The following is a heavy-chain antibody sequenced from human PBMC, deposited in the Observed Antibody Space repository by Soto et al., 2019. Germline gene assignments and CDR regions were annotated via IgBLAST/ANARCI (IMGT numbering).Heavy chain of an antibody. CDR3: ARNYYDSSDRDYLDY. CDR2: INPITGGT. CDR1: AYTFTSYH. J-gene: IGHJ4*02. V-gene: IGHV1-2*02. Sequence: DAVKVSCKASAYTFTSYHIHWVLQAPGQGLEWMGWINPITGGTNYAPKFQGRVTMTRDTSITTAYMELSRLRSDDTAVYYCARNYYDSSDRDYLDYWGQGTPVTVSS. D-gene: IGHD3-22*01.